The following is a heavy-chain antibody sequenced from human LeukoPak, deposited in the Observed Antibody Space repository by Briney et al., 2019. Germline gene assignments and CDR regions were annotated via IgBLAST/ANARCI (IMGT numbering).Heavy chain of an antibody. CDR2: ISPDGSTT. Sequence: GGSLRLSCTASGFTFSSYWMHWVRQAPGKGLVWVSRISPDGSTTGHADSVKGRFTTSRDNAKNTLFLQMNSLRAEDTAVYYCTRDFDFSSAIWGQGTLVTVSS. D-gene: IGHD3-3*01. J-gene: IGHJ4*02. CDR1: GFTFSSYW. CDR3: TRDFDFSSAI. V-gene: IGHV3-74*01.